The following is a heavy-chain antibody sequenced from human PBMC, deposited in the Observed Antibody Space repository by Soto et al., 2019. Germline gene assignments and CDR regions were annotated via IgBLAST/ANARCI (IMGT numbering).Heavy chain of an antibody. Sequence: EVQLLESGGGLVQPGGSLRLSCAASAFTFSSTAMHWLRQAPGKGLEWVSGITGSGSTTFYADSVKGRFTISRDNSKNTLYLHMSSLRADDTAIYYCAKDFTAYLSSWFHLWGQGTLVTVSS. CDR1: AFTFSSTA. D-gene: IGHD6-13*01. V-gene: IGHV3-23*01. J-gene: IGHJ5*02. CDR3: AKDFTAYLSSWFHL. CDR2: ITGSGSTT.